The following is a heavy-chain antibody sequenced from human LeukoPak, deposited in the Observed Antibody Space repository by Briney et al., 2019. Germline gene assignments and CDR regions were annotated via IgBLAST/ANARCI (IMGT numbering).Heavy chain of an antibody. V-gene: IGHV1-69*05. CDR2: IIPIFGTA. Sequence: SVKVSCKASGGTFSSYAISWVRQAPGQGLEWMGGIIPIFGTANYAQKFQGRVTITTDESTSTAYMELSSLRSEDTAVYYCAKDPRFTTIVVVPAATVDYWGQGTLVTVSS. J-gene: IGHJ4*02. CDR1: GGTFSSYA. CDR3: AKDPRFTTIVVVPAATVDY. D-gene: IGHD2-2*01.